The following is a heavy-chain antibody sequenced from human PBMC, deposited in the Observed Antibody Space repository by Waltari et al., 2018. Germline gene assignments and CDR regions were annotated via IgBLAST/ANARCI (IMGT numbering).Heavy chain of an antibody. V-gene: IGHV4-31*03. Sequence: QVQLQESGPGLVKPSQTLSLTCTVSGGSISSGGYYWSWLRQHPGKGLEWIGYIYYSGSTYYNPSLKSRVTISVDTSKNQFSLKLSSVTAADTAVYYCASLDYDFYGYGMDVWGQGTTVTVSS. J-gene: IGHJ6*02. CDR2: IYYSGST. CDR1: GGSISSGGYY. D-gene: IGHD3-3*01. CDR3: ASLDYDFYGYGMDV.